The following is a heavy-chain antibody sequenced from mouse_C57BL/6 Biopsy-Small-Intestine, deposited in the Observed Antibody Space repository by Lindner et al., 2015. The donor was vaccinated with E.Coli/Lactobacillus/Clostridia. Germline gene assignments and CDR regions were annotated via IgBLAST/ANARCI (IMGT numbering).Heavy chain of an antibody. J-gene: IGHJ3*01. CDR3: ARWGGYYGAWFAY. CDR2: IYPGDGDT. D-gene: IGHD2-3*01. CDR1: GYAFSSYW. Sequence: VQLXESGAELVKPGASVKISCKASGYAFSSYWMNWVRQRPGKGLEWIGQIYPGDGDTNYNGKFKGKATLTADKSSSTAYMHLSSLTSEDSAVYFCARWGGYYGAWFAYWGQGTLVTVSA. V-gene: IGHV1-80*01.